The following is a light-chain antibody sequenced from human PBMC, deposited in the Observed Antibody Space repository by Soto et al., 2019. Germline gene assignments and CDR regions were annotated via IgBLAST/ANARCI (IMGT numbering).Light chain of an antibody. CDR1: SSDVGGYNY. CDR2: DVS. CDR3: TSYTSNSTRYV. J-gene: IGLJ1*01. V-gene: IGLV2-14*01. Sequence: QSALTQPASVSGSPGQSITISCTGTSSDVGGYNYVSWYQQHPGKAPKVMIYDVSNRPSGVSNRFSGSKSGNTASLTISGLQAEDEADYYCTSYTSNSTRYVFGTGTKLTVL.